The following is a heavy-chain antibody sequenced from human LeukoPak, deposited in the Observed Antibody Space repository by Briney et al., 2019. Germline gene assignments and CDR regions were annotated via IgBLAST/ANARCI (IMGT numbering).Heavy chain of an antibody. CDR1: GFTFSSYA. CDR2: ISYDGSNK. CDR3: ARDLGYCSSTSCYTAYYFDY. V-gene: IGHV3-30-3*01. J-gene: IGHJ4*02. D-gene: IGHD2-2*02. Sequence: GGSLRLSCAASGFTFSSYAMHWVRQAPGKGLEWVAVISYDGSNKYYADSVKGRFTISRDNSKNTLYLQMNSPRAEDTAVYYCARDLGYCSSTSCYTAYYFDYWGQGTLVTVSS.